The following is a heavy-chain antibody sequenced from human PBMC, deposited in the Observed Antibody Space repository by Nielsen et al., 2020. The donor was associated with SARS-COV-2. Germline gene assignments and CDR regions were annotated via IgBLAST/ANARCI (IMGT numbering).Heavy chain of an antibody. V-gene: IGHV3-11*05. J-gene: IGHJ3*02. CDR3: ARESVTGTDAFDI. CDR2: ISSSSSYT. CDR1: GFTFSDYY. D-gene: IGHD6-19*01. Sequence: GESLKISCAASGFTFSDYYMSWIRQAPGKGLEWVSYISSSSSYTNYADSVKGRFTISRDNAKNSLYLQMNSLRAEDTAVYYCARESVTGTDAFDIWGQGTVVTVSS.